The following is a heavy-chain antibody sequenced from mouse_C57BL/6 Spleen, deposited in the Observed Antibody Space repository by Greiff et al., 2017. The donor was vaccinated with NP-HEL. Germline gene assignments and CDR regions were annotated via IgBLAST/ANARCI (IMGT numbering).Heavy chain of an antibody. CDR1: GFTFTDYY. D-gene: IGHD4-1*01. J-gene: IGHJ3*01. V-gene: IGHV7-3*01. Sequence: EVQVVESGGGLVQPGGSLSLSCAASGFTFTDYYMSWVRQPPGKALEWLGFIRNKPNGYTTEYSASVQGRFTISRDNSQSILYLQMNALRAEDSATYYCARYIAGTFAYWGQGTLVTVSA. CDR2: IRNKPNGYTT. CDR3: ARYIAGTFAY.